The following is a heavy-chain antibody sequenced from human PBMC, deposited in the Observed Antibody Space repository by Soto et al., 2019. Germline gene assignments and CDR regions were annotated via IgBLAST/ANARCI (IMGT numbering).Heavy chain of an antibody. Sequence: SETLSLTCTVSGGSINSSSYYWGWIRQPPGKGLEWIGSIYYSGSTYYNPSLKSRVTISVDTSKNQFSLKLSSVTAADTAVYYCARHRHGERYYYYYYMDVWGKGTTVTVSS. D-gene: IGHD4-17*01. V-gene: IGHV4-39*01. J-gene: IGHJ6*03. CDR3: ARHRHGERYYYYYYMDV. CDR1: GGSINSSSYY. CDR2: IYYSGST.